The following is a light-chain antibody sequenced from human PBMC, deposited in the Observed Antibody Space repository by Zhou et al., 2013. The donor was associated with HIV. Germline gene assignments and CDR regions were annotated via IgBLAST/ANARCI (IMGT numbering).Light chain of an antibody. V-gene: IGKV1-5*03. CDR2: KAS. CDR3: QQFNNYPSLT. J-gene: IGKJ4*01. CDR1: QSISTW. Sequence: DIQMTQSPSTLSASVGDRVTITCRASQSISTWLAWYQQKPGKAPKLLIYKASSLQSGVPSRFSGSGSGTDFILTISSLQPEDFATYYCQQFNNYPSLTFGGGTKVDIK.